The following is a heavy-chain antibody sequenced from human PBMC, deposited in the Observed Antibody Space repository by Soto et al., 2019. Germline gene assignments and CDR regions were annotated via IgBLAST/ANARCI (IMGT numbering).Heavy chain of an antibody. V-gene: IGHV1-69*08. J-gene: IGHJ6*02. CDR3: ARDRLPVMDV. CDR1: GGTFSSYT. D-gene: IGHD4-17*01. CDR2: IIPILGIA. Sequence: QVQLVQSGAEVKKPGSSVKVSCKASGGTFSSYTISWVRQAPGQGLEWMGRIIPILGIANYAQKFQGRVTITADKSTSTAYMELSSLRSEDTAVYYCARDRLPVMDVWGQGTTVTVSS.